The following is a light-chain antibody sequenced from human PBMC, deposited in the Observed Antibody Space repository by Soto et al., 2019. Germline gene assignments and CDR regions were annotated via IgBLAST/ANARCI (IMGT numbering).Light chain of an antibody. V-gene: IGKV3-15*01. CDR3: QQFYTWPLT. J-gene: IGKJ3*01. Sequence: EIVMTQSPATLSVSPGEGATLSCRASQSVSSNLAWYQQKPGQAPRLVLSHASTRATGIPDRFSGSGSGTEFTLTIASLQSEDFAVYYCQQFYTWPLTFGPGTKVDIK. CDR1: QSVSSN. CDR2: HAS.